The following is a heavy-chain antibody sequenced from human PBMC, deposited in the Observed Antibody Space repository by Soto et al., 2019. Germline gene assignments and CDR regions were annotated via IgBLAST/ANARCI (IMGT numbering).Heavy chain of an antibody. Sequence: PSETLSLTCSVCGGSITSNTFYWGWIRQTPGRGLEWIGSVLQSGSTYYNPSLKSRLSISVDTSKNQFSLRLNSVTAADTAVYYCEAVTDIRPISDYRGQGVLVTVSS. CDR3: EAVTDIRPISDY. V-gene: IGHV4-39*01. CDR1: GGSITSNTFY. D-gene: IGHD2-21*02. J-gene: IGHJ4*01. CDR2: VLQSGST.